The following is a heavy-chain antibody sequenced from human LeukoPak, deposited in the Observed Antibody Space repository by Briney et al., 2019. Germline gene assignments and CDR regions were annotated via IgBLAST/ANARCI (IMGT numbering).Heavy chain of an antibody. CDR3: ARALSYSYGSMDF. J-gene: IGHJ4*02. CDR2: ISSGSKYI. D-gene: IGHD5-18*01. V-gene: IGHV3-21*01. Sequence: PGGSLRLSCAASVFTFSSYSMSWVRQAPGKGLEWVSSISSGSKYIYNADSVKGRFTISRDNAKNSLYLQMNSQRAEDTAVYYCARALSYSYGSMDFWGQGTLVIVSS. CDR1: VFTFSSYS.